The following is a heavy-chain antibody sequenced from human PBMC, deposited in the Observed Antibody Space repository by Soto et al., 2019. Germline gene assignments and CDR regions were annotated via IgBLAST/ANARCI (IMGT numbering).Heavy chain of an antibody. J-gene: IGHJ4*02. CDR1: GGSISSYY. CDR2: IYYSGST. D-gene: IGHD6-19*01. CDR3: ARSVAGTVLPVYDY. Sequence: PSETLSLTCTVSGGSISSYYWSWIRQPPGKGLEWIGYIYYSGSTNYNPSLKSRVTISVDTSKNQFSLKLSSVTAADTAVYYCARSVAGTVLPVYDYRGQRTPVTVSS. V-gene: IGHV4-59*08.